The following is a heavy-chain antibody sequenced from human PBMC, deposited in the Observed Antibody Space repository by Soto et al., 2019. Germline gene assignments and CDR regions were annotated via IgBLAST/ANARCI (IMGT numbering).Heavy chain of an antibody. Sequence: PSETLSLTCTASGGSVSSGAYYWTWIRQRPGKGLEWIGYIYYSGSTYYSPSLKSRLSISLDTSKNQFSLRLSSVTAADTAMYYCARARLRAVYAFDIWGQGTMVTVSS. CDR1: GGSVSSGAYY. CDR3: ARARLRAVYAFDI. D-gene: IGHD5-12*01. CDR2: IYYSGST. J-gene: IGHJ3*02. V-gene: IGHV4-31*03.